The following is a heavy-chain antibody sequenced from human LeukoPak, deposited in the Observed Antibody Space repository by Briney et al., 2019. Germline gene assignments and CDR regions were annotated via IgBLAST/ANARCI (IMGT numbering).Heavy chain of an antibody. Sequence: GASVKVSCKASGGTFSSYAISWVRQAPGQGLEWMGGIIPIFGTANYAQKFRGRVTITADKSTRTAYMELSSLRSEDTAVYYCARETRKAGYYMDVWGKGTTVTVSS. CDR2: IIPIFGTA. CDR1: GGTFSSYA. D-gene: IGHD6-13*01. V-gene: IGHV1-69*06. CDR3: ARETRKAGYYMDV. J-gene: IGHJ6*03.